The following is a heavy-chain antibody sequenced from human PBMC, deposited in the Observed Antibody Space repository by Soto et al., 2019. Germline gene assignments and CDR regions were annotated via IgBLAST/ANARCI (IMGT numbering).Heavy chain of an antibody. D-gene: IGHD3-3*01. CDR2: ISYDGSNK. CDR3: ARDQRFLEWLLSSDYYYYGMDV. CDR1: GFTFSSYA. Sequence: GGSLRLSCAASGFTFSSYAMHWVRQAPGKGLEWVAVISYDGSNKYYADSVKGRFTISRDNSKNTLYLQMSSLRAEDTAVYYCARDQRFLEWLLSSDYYYYGMDVWGQGTTVTVSS. V-gene: IGHV3-30-3*01. J-gene: IGHJ6*02.